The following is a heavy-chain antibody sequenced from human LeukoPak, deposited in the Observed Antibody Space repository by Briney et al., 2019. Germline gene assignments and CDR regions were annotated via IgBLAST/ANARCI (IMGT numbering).Heavy chain of an antibody. D-gene: IGHD3-22*01. CDR1: GGSVSSNSYY. Sequence: SETLSLTCTGSGGSVSSNSYYWSWIRQPPGQGLEWIGNIYYRGSTNYNPSLKSRVTISVDTSKNQFSLKLSSVTAADTAVYYCARERTSSGYPTGTDYWGQGTLVTVSS. CDR2: IYYRGST. J-gene: IGHJ4*02. V-gene: IGHV4-61*01. CDR3: ARERTSSGYPTGTDY.